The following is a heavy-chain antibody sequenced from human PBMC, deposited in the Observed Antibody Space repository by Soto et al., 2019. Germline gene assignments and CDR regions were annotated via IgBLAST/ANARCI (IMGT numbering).Heavy chain of an antibody. CDR3: AGIVQPRYYYGMAV. CDR1: GGTFSSYA. Sequence: QVQLVQSGAEVKKPGSSVKVSCKASGGTFSSYAISWVRQAPGQGLEWMGGIIPIFGTANYAKKFQGRVTITAVESTSTACMELSSLRSEDTPVYYCAGIVQPRYYYGMAVWGQGTTVTVSS. CDR2: IIPIFGTA. V-gene: IGHV1-69*12. J-gene: IGHJ6*02. D-gene: IGHD3-22*01.